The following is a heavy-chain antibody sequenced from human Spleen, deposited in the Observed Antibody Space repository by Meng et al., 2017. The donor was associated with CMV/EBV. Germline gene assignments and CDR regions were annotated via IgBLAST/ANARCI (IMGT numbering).Heavy chain of an antibody. D-gene: IGHD6-13*01. CDR1: GGSISSYY. Sequence: SETLSLTCTVSGGSISSYYWSWIRQPPGKGLEWIGYIYYSGSTYYNPSLKSRVTISVDTSKNQFSLKLSSVTAADTAVYYCAKSGQQLVFDYWGQGTLVTVS. J-gene: IGHJ4*02. V-gene: IGHV4-59*06. CDR2: IYYSGST. CDR3: AKSGQQLVFDY.